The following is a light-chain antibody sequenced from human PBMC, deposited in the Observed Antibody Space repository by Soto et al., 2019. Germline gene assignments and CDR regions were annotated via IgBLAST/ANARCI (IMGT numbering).Light chain of an antibody. CDR3: QQYNGY. CDR1: QSINNW. Sequence: DIKMTQSPSTLSASVGDRVTITCRAGQSINNWLAWYHQKPGKAPKLLIYDASTLASGVPSRFSGGGSGTEFTLTISSLQPDDFATYFCQQYNGYFGGGTKVELK. CDR2: DAS. V-gene: IGKV1-5*01. J-gene: IGKJ4*01.